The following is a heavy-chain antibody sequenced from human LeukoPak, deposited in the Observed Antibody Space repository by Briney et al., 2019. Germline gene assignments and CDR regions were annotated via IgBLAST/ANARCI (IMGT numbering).Heavy chain of an antibody. CDR1: GFIFSNYW. J-gene: IGHJ5*02. CDR3: ATAGKYRFDN. Sequence: PGGSLRLSCAASGFIFSNYWMHWARQAPGEELVWVSRMNTDGSTINYADYVKGRFTISRDNAKNTLYLQMNSLTTEDTAVYYCATAGKYRFDNWGQGILVTVSS. D-gene: IGHD6-19*01. V-gene: IGHV3-74*01. CDR2: MNTDGSTI.